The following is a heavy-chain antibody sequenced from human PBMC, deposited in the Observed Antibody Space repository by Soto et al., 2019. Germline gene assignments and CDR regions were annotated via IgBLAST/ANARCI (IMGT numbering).Heavy chain of an antibody. CDR1: GFTFSAFS. CDR2: ISGTSTYV. D-gene: IGHD3-10*01. J-gene: IGHJ4*02. Sequence: WGSLRLSCTVSGFTFSAFSLNWVRQVPGKGLEWISSISGTSTYVDYADSVKGRFTISRDNTNNSVSLQMSRLRTGDTGLYYCASAMTMGWSPQGYWGQGTPVTVSS. CDR3: ASAMTMGWSPQGY. V-gene: IGHV3-21*06.